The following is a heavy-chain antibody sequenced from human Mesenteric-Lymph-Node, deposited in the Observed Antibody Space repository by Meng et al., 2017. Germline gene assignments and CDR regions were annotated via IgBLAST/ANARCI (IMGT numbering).Heavy chain of an antibody. CDR2: IIPIFGTA. CDR3: ARLGGRLYNWNRPEPYYYYGMDV. V-gene: IGHV1-69*06. Sequence: SVKVSCKASGGTFSSYAISWVRQAPGQGLEWMGGIIPIFGTANYAQKSQGRVTITADKSTSTAYMELSSLRSEDTAVYYCARLGGRLYNWNRPEPYYYYGMDVWGQGTTVTVSS. J-gene: IGHJ6*02. CDR1: GGTFSSYA. D-gene: IGHD1-20*01.